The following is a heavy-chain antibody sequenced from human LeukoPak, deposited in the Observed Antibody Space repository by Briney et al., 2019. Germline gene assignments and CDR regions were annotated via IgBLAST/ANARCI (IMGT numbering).Heavy chain of an antibody. D-gene: IGHD3-22*01. CDR1: GFPFSNYG. CDR2: ITGSGITT. J-gene: IGHJ4*02. Sequence: GGTLRLSCAASGFPFSNYGMNWVRQAPGKGLEWVSGITGSGITTYYGDSVKGRFTISRDNSKNTLYLQMNSLRPEDSAVHYCAKDGRGSGYFPDYWGQGTLVTVSS. CDR3: AKDGRGSGYFPDY. V-gene: IGHV3-23*01.